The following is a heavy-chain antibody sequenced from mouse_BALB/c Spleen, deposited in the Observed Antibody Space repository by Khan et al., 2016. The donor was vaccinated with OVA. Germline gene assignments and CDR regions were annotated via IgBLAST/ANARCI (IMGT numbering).Heavy chain of an antibody. CDR1: GDSITSGY. V-gene: IGHV3-8*02. D-gene: IGHD2-14*01. CDR2: IIYTGST. Sequence: EVQLQESGPSLVKPSQTLSLTCSVTGDSITSGYWNWIRKFPGNKLEYMGHIIYTGSTNYNPSLKSRISITRHTSENQYYLQLNSVTDEDTATYYGARSSNRFAFVYWGQGTLVTVSA. J-gene: IGHJ3*01. CDR3: ARSSNRFAFVY.